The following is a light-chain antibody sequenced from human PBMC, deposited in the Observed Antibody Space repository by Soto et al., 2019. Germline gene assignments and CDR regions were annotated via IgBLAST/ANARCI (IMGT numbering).Light chain of an antibody. CDR2: GAS. CDR3: RQGYSSPRT. CDR1: QSISSW. Sequence: DIQMTQSRSTLSASVGDRVTITCRATQSISSWLAWYQQKPGKAARFLIYGASSLQSGASSRFSASGSGTDFTLTISSLQAEDFAAYYCRQGYSSPRTFGQGTKLEMK. J-gene: IGKJ2*01. V-gene: IGKV1-39*01.